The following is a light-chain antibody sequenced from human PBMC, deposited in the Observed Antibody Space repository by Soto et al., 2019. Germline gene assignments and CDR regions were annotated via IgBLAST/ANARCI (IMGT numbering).Light chain of an antibody. CDR2: GAS. V-gene: IGKV3-15*01. Sequence: EIVMTQSPATLSVSPGERATLSCRASQSVSSNLAWYQQKPGQAPRLLIYGASTRATGIPARFSGSGSDTEFTLTISSLQSEDVAVYYCQQYDSWPPHTFGGGTKVDIK. J-gene: IGKJ4*01. CDR3: QQYDSWPPHT. CDR1: QSVSSN.